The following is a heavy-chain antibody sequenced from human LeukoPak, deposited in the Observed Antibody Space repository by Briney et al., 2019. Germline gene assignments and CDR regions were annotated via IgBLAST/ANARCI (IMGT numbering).Heavy chain of an antibody. D-gene: IGHD5-12*01. CDR2: FNPAGGRT. Sequence: ASVKVSCKASANTFTDYYMHWVRQAPGQGLEWMGIFNPAGGRTSYAQKFQGRVTITRDTSTSTLYMELSSLRSEDTAVYYCARDKLGGSSHWGQGTLVTVSS. V-gene: IGHV1-46*01. CDR3: ARDKLGGSSH. J-gene: IGHJ4*02. CDR1: ANTFTDYY.